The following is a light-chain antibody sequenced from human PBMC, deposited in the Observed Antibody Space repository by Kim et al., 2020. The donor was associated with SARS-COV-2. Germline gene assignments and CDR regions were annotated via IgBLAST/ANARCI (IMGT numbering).Light chain of an antibody. Sequence: LSVSPGERATLTCRASQSVSSNLAWYQQKPGQAPRLLIYGASTRATGIPARFSGSGSGTEFTLTISSLQSEDVAVYYCQQYNWGYTFGQGTKLEI. V-gene: IGKV3-15*01. CDR2: GAS. CDR3: QQYNWGYT. J-gene: IGKJ2*01. CDR1: QSVSSN.